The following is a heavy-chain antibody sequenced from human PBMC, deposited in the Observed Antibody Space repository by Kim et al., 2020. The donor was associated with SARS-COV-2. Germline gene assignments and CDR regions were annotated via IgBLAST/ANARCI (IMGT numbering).Heavy chain of an antibody. CDR2: ISSSGSTI. V-gene: IGHV3-48*03. CDR3: ARGWGYYDSSGYYYYYYGMDV. CDR1: GFTFSSYE. J-gene: IGHJ6*02. D-gene: IGHD3-22*01. Sequence: GGSLRLSCAASGFTFSSYEMNWVRQAPGKGLEWVSYISSSGSTIYYADSVKGRFTISRDNAKNSLYLQMNSLRAEDTAVYYCARGWGYYDSSGYYYYYYGMDVWGQGTTVTVSS.